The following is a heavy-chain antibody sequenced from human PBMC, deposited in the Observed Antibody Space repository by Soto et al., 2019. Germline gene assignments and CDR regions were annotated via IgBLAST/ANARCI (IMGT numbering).Heavy chain of an antibody. V-gene: IGHV4-34*01. CDR2: INHSGST. CDR1: GGSFIGYY. Sequence: SETLSLTCAVYGGSFIGYYCIFIRQPPFKWLEWIVEINHSGSTNYNPSLKSRVSISVDTSKKQFSLNLSSMTAADTAVYYCARYFDWLLYYYGMDVWGQGTTVTVSS. D-gene: IGHD3-9*01. CDR3: ARYFDWLLYYYGMDV. J-gene: IGHJ6*02.